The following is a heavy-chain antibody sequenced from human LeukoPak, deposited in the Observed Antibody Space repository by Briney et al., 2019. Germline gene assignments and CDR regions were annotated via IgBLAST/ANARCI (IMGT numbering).Heavy chain of an antibody. V-gene: IGHV1-2*02. D-gene: IGHD2-15*01. Sequence: ASVKVSCKASGYTFTGYYTHWVRQAPGQGLEWMGWINPNSGGTNYAQKFQGRVTMTRDTSISTAYMELSRLRSDDTAVYYCARGLRGYCSGGSCSRNDAFDIWGQGTMVTVSS. CDR2: INPNSGGT. CDR1: GYTFTGYY. J-gene: IGHJ3*02. CDR3: ARGLRGYCSGGSCSRNDAFDI.